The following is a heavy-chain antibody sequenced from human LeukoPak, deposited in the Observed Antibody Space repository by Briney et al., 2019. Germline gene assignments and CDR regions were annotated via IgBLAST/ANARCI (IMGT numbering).Heavy chain of an antibody. D-gene: IGHD3-22*01. CDR1: GFIFSSYW. CDR3: ATPLDYFDTSGYHQGGD. J-gene: IGHJ4*02. Sequence: QTGGSLRLSCAASGFIFSSYWMTWVRQAPGKGLEWVANIKEDGSKKNYVDSVKGRFTISRDNAKNSLYLQMNSLRAEDTAVYYCATPLDYFDTSGYHQGGDWGQGTLVTVSS. V-gene: IGHV3-7*03. CDR2: IKEDGSKK.